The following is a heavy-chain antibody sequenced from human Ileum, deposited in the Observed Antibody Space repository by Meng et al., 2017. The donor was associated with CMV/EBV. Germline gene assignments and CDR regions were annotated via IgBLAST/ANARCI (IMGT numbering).Heavy chain of an antibody. Sequence: LQLEASGPGLVKPSETLSLTCTVSGASISSGDYFWGWIRQPPKGLEWVASITYSGTTYYNPSLKSRVTMSVDTSKNQFSLKLNSVTAADTAVYYCVRASITMIDYWGQGTLVTVSS. J-gene: IGHJ4*02. CDR3: VRASITMIDY. CDR2: ITYSGTT. V-gene: IGHV4-39*07. CDR1: GASISSGDYF. D-gene: IGHD3-22*01.